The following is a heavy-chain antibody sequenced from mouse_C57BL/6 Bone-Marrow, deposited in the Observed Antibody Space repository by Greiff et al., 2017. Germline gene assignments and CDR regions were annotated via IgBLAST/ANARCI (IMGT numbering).Heavy chain of an antibody. J-gene: IGHJ4*01. CDR1: GYTFTSYG. Sequence: SGAELARPGASVKLSCKASGYTFTSYGISWVKQRTGQGLEWIGEIYPRSGNTYYNEKFKGKATLTADKSSSTAYMELRSLTSEDSAVYFCARSLGVQLRLRFAMDYWGQGTSVTVSS. D-gene: IGHD3-2*02. CDR2: IYPRSGNT. CDR3: ARSLGVQLRLRFAMDY. V-gene: IGHV1-81*01.